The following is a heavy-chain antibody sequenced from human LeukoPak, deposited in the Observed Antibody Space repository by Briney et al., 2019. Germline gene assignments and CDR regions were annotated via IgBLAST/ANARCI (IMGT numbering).Heavy chain of an antibody. D-gene: IGHD1-26*01. CDR1: GTSTSAYY. Sequence: PSETLSLTCTVPGTSTSAYYWSCIRQPPRKGLEWIGYSYSGGNANYNPSLKSRLTISIDTSENHFSLRLTSATAADTAVYFCAHSKRGGGYYINAFAVWGQGALVTISS. CDR2: SYSGGNA. J-gene: IGHJ3*01. V-gene: IGHV4-59*01. CDR3: AHSKRGGGYYINAFAV.